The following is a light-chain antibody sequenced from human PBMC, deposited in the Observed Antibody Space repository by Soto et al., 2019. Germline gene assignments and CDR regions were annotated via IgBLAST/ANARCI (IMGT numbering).Light chain of an antibody. V-gene: IGLV2-14*03. CDR3: TSYTSSTPFYV. CDR2: DVY. Sequence: QSALTQPASVSGSPGQSIAISCTGVRTDVDGYDYVSWYQQHPGQAPKIIIYDVYNRPSGVSHRFSGSKSGDTASLTISGLQAEDEADYYCTSYTSSTPFYVFGTGTKVTVL. J-gene: IGLJ1*01. CDR1: RTDVDGYDY.